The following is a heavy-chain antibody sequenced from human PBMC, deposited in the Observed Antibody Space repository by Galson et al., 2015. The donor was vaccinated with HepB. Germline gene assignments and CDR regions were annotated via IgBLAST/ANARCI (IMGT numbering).Heavy chain of an antibody. CDR3: ARDLGRPRFDY. V-gene: IGHV1-69*01. D-gene: IGHD3-16*01. Sequence: KVSCKASGGTFRGTFSSYAIIWVRQAPGQGLEWMGGILPIFGAANYTQKFQGRVTITADESTSTAYMELSSLRSEDTAVYYCARDLGRPRFDYWGQGTLVTVSS. J-gene: IGHJ4*02. CDR1: GGTFRGTFSSYA. CDR2: ILPIFGAA.